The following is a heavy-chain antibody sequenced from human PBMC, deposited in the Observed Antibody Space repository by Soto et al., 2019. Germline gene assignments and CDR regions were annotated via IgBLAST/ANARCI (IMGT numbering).Heavy chain of an antibody. CDR2: ISGSGGST. Sequence: LRLSFAASGFTFSSYAMSWVRQAPGKGLEWVSAISGSGGSTYYADSVKGRFTISRDNSKNTLYLQMNSLRAEDTAVYYCAKVKMYSSSPYYYGMDVWGQGTTVTVSS. CDR1: GFTFSSYA. V-gene: IGHV3-23*01. J-gene: IGHJ6*02. D-gene: IGHD6-6*01. CDR3: AKVKMYSSSPYYYGMDV.